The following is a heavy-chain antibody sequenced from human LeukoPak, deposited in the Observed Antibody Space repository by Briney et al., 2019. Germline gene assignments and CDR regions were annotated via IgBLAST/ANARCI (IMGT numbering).Heavy chain of an antibody. Sequence: GASVKVSCKASGYTFTSYYMHWVRQAPGQGLEWMGIINPSGGSTSYAQKFQGRVTMTRDMSTSTVYMELSSLRSEDTAVYYCARDRMDTAMVEPQILDPWGQGTLVTVSS. CDR3: ARDRMDTAMVEPQILDP. J-gene: IGHJ5*02. D-gene: IGHD5-18*01. CDR1: GYTFTSYY. CDR2: INPSGGST. V-gene: IGHV1-46*01.